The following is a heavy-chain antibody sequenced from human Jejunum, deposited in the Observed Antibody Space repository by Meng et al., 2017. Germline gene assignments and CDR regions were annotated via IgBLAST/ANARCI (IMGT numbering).Heavy chain of an antibody. D-gene: IGHD3-3*01. CDR1: GCSFSDHY. CDR2: INHSGST. J-gene: IGHJ2*01. CDR3: ARGFGRSWRRYWYFDL. V-gene: IGHV4-34*01. Sequence: PPWCPVLFDPSATLPPLCALYGCSFSDHYWTWIPQPPRKGLEWVGQINHSGSTNSNPSLKSRVTISVDTSKNQFSLTLRSVTAADSAMYYCARGFGRSWRRYWYFDLWGRGTLVTVSS.